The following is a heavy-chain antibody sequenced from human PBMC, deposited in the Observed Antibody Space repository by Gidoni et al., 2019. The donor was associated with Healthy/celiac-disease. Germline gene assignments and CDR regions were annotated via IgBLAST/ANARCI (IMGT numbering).Heavy chain of an antibody. Sequence: EVQLVESGGGLVQPGGSLRLSCAASGFPFSSYAMSWVRQAPGKGLEWVSAMSGSGGSTYYADSVKGRFTISRDNSKNTLYLQMNSLRAEDTAVYYCAKNVLLWFGELDYWGQGTLVTVSS. CDR2: MSGSGGST. CDR3: AKNVLLWFGELDY. D-gene: IGHD3-10*01. V-gene: IGHV3-23*04. CDR1: GFPFSSYA. J-gene: IGHJ4*02.